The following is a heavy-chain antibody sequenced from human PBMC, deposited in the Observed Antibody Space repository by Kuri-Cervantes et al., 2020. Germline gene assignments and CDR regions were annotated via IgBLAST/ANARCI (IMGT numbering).Heavy chain of an antibody. Sequence: ASVKVSCKASGYTFTSYGISWVRQAPGQGLEWMGWISAYNGNTNYAQKLQGRVTMTTDTSISTAYMELSSLRSEDTAVYYCARGRSGGSPVWHAFDIWGQGTMVTVSS. V-gene: IGHV1-18*01. CDR1: GYTFTSYG. D-gene: IGHD2-15*01. CDR3: ARGRSGGSPVWHAFDI. CDR2: ISAYNGNT. J-gene: IGHJ3*02.